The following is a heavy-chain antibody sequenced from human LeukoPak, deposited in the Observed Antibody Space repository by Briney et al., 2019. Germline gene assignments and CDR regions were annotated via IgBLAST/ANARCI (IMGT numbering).Heavy chain of an antibody. J-gene: IGHJ3*02. CDR3: ARPRRMYGSGSYAFDI. Sequence: GRSLRLSCAASGFTFSSYAMHWVRQAPGKGLEWMAVISYDGSNKYYADSVKGRFTISRDNSKNTLYLQMNSLRAEDTAVYYCARPRRMYGSGSYAFDIWGQGTMVTVSS. D-gene: IGHD3-10*01. CDR2: ISYDGSNK. V-gene: IGHV3-30-3*01. CDR1: GFTFSSYA.